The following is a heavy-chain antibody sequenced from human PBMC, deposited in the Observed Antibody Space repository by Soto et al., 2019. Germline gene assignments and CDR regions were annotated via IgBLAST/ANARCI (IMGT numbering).Heavy chain of an antibody. CDR3: GKENYYHTTGPDQGVFDV. Sequence: PGGSLRLSSAASGFSSNADWMSWVRQAPGKGLEWVGRMKRSSDGATTDYSPPENGRFTVCRDDSKNTLYLQMNSLKTEDSAMYFCGKENYYHTTGPDQGVFDVWGQGTMVTVS. V-gene: IGHV3-15*01. CDR2: MKRSSDGATT. J-gene: IGHJ3*01. D-gene: IGHD1-1*01. CDR1: GFSSNADW.